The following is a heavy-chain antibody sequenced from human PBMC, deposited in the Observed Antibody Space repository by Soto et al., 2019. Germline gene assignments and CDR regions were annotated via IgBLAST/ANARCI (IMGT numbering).Heavy chain of an antibody. D-gene: IGHD3-16*01. CDR1: GGSISSGGYY. V-gene: IGHV4-31*03. Sequence: SETLSLTCTVSGGSISSGGYYWSWIRQHPGKGLEWIGYIYYSGSTYYNPSLKSRVTISVDTSKNQFSLKLSSVTAADTAVYYCARGSLHYDYVWGSSGPFDYWGQGTLVTVSS. CDR3: ARGSLHYDYVWGSSGPFDY. J-gene: IGHJ4*02. CDR2: IYYSGST.